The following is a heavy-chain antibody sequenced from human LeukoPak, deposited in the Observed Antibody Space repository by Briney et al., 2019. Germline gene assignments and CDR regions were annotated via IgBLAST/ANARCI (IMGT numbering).Heavy chain of an antibody. Sequence: SETLSLTCTVSGGSISSGGYYWSWIRQHPGKGLEWIGYIYYSESTYYNPSLKSRVTISVDTSKNQFSLKLSSVTAADTAVYYCASKGPYCSSTSCYSPFDYWGQGTLVTVSS. V-gene: IGHV4-31*03. CDR2: IYYSEST. J-gene: IGHJ4*02. CDR1: GGSISSGGYY. CDR3: ASKGPYCSSTSCYSPFDY. D-gene: IGHD2-2*01.